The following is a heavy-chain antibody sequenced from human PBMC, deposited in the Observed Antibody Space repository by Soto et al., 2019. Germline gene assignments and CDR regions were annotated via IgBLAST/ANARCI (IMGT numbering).Heavy chain of an antibody. V-gene: IGHV1-8*01. Sequence: QAQLVQSGAEVKKPGASVKVSCKASGYTFTSYDINWVRQAPGQGLEWLGWMDPNSGSTGYAQNFQVRVTMTKDISKNTAHLELGRLRSEGTGGYYCARERKFDFWRKGLDVWGQGTTVTVSS. D-gene: IGHD3-3*01. J-gene: IGHJ6*02. CDR2: MDPNSGST. CDR3: ARERKFDFWRKGLDV. CDR1: GYTFTSYD.